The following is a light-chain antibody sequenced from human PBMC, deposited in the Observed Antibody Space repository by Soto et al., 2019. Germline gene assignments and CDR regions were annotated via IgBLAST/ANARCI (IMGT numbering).Light chain of an antibody. CDR3: CSYAGGPWV. Sequence: QSALTQPRSVAGSPGQSVTISCTGTSSDVGGFNYVFWYQHHPGKAPKLMIYDVSKRPSGVPDRFSGSKSGNTASLTISGLQDEDENDYSCCSYAGGPWVFGGGTKLTVL. CDR1: SSDVGGFNY. CDR2: DVS. V-gene: IGLV2-11*01. J-gene: IGLJ3*02.